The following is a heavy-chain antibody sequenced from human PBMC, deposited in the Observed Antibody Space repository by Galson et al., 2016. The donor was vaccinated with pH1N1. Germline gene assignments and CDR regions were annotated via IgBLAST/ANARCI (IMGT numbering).Heavy chain of an antibody. CDR2: ISSSSSTI. CDR3: ARVNHYYYYGMDV. V-gene: IGHV3-48*01. CDR1: GFTFNSYS. Sequence: SLRLSCAASGFTFNSYSMNWVRQAPGKGLEWVSYISSSSSTIYYADSVKGRFTISRDNAKNSLYLQMNSLRAEDTAVYYCARVNHYYYYGMDVWGQGTTVTVSS. D-gene: IGHD1-14*01. J-gene: IGHJ6*02.